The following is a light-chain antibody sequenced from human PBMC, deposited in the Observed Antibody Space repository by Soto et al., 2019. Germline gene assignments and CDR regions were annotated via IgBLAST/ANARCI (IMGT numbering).Light chain of an antibody. CDR1: TGAVTSGHY. CDR3: LLAYSGPRV. CDR2: DTK. Sequence: QAVVTQEPSLTVSPGETVTLTCASSTGAVTSGHYPYWFQQTPGPAPRTLIYDTKKKPSWTPARFSGSLLGGKAALTLLGAQPEDEADYDCLLAYSGPRVFGGGTKLTVL. J-gene: IGLJ3*02. V-gene: IGLV7-46*02.